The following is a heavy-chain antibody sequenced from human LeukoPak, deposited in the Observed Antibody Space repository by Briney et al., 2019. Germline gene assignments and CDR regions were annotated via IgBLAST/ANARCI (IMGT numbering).Heavy chain of an antibody. CDR1: VYTFTFYY. J-gene: IGHJ4*02. D-gene: IGHD4-17*01. V-gene: IGHV1-2*02. CDR2: INSNSGGP. CDR3: ARDPYGDSLFDY. Sequence: ASVTVSLTSSVYTFTFYYMHWVRQAPGQGQEGMVWINSNSGGPNYAQKFQGRVTMTRYTSISTAYIELSRLRSDDTAVYYCARDPYGDSLFDYWGQGTLVTVSS.